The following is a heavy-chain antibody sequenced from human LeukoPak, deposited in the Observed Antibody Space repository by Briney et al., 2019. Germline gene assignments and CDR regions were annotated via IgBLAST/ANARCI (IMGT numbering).Heavy chain of an antibody. V-gene: IGHV4-59*01. CDR3: ATGGNWFDP. CDR2: IYYRGST. CDR1: GGSISSYY. Sequence: SETLSLTCTVSGGSISSYYWSWIRQTPGKGLEWIGYIYYRGSTNYNPSLKSRVTISVDTSKNQFSLKLSSVTAADTAVYYCATGGNWFDPWGQGTLVTVSS. J-gene: IGHJ5*02. D-gene: IGHD3-10*01.